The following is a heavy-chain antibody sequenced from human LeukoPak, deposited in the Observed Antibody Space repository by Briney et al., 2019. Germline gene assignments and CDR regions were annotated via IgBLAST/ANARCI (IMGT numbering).Heavy chain of an antibody. V-gene: IGHV3-30*18. D-gene: IGHD6-19*01. CDR3: AKDWGYASGTFFVN. CDR2: ISSEGRDK. CDR1: GFTFRSSA. Sequence: PGGSLRLSCAASGFTFRSSAMHWVRQAPGKGLEWVAVISSEGRDKYYADSMKGRFTISRDNSKNTLSLQMDSLRAEDTAVYYCAKDWGYASGTFFVNWGQGTLVTVSS. J-gene: IGHJ4*02.